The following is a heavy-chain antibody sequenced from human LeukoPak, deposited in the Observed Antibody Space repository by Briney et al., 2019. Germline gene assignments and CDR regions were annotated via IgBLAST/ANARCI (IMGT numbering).Heavy chain of an antibody. CDR2: IIPIFGTP. J-gene: IGHJ3*02. CDR1: GDTFSSYA. D-gene: IGHD1-1*01. CDR3: ARDIPGYDAFDI. V-gene: IGHV1-69*05. Sequence: ASVKVSCKASGDTFSSYAISGVRHAPGQGLEGVGGIIPIFGTPNYAQKFQGRVTITTDESTSTASMELSSLRSEDTAVYYCARDIPGYDAFDIWGQGTMVTVSS.